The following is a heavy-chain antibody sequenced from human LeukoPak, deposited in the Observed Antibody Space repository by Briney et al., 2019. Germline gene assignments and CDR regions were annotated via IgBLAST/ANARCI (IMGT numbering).Heavy chain of an antibody. J-gene: IGHJ3*02. CDR1: GFTFSNYD. D-gene: IGHD6-25*01. V-gene: IGHV3-13*01. CDR3: ARAHVAAGLAFDI. Sequence: PGGSLRLSCAASGFTFSNYDMHWLRQATGKGLEWVSGIGTPGDTYYPDSVKGRFTISRENAKNSLYLQMNSLRAGDTAVYFCARAHVAAGLAFDIWGQGTMVTVSS. CDR2: IGTPGDT.